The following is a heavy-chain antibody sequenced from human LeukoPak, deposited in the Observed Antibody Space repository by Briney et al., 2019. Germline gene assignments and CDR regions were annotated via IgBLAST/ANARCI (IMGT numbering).Heavy chain of an antibody. CDR1: GFTFSSYS. Sequence: GGSLRLSCAASGFTFSSYSMNWVRQAPGKGLEWVSFISSSSSYIYYADSVKGRFTISRDNAKNSLYLQMNSLRAEDTAVYYCARDWWAIAATSGYYMDVWGKGTTVTVSS. J-gene: IGHJ6*03. D-gene: IGHD6-13*01. CDR3: ARDWWAIAATSGYYMDV. V-gene: IGHV3-21*01. CDR2: ISSSSSYI.